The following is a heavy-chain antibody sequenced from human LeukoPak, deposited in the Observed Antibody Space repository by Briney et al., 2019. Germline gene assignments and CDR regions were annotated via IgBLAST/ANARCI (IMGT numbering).Heavy chain of an antibody. V-gene: IGHV4-34*01. CDR2: INHSGST. CDR3: AGLGYCSSTSYAEWLSY. CDR1: GGSFSGYY. D-gene: IGHD2-2*01. Sequence: SETLSLTCAVYGGSFSGYYWSWIRQPPGKGLEWIGEINHSGSTNYNPSLKSRVTISVDTSKNQFSLKLSSVTAADTAVYYCAGLGYCSSTSYAEWLSYWGQGTLVTVSS. J-gene: IGHJ4*02.